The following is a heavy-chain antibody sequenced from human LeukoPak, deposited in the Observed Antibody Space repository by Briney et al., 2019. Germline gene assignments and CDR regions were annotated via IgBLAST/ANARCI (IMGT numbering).Heavy chain of an antibody. D-gene: IGHD6-13*01. CDR2: ISAYNGNT. Sequence: GASVKVSCKATGYTFTSYGISWVRQAPGQGLEWMGWISAYNGNTNYAQKLQGRVTMTTDTSTSTAYMELRSLRSDDTAVYYCARGISSSWNNWFDPWGQGTLVTVSS. CDR1: GYTFTSYG. CDR3: ARGISSSWNNWFDP. V-gene: IGHV1-18*01. J-gene: IGHJ5*02.